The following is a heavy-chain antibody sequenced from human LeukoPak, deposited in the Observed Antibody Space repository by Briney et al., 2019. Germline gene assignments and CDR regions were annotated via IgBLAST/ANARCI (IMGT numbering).Heavy chain of an antibody. D-gene: IGHD1-26*01. V-gene: IGHV3-48*04. CDR3: ARDRGGSYSAIDY. CDR1: GFTFSSYS. CDR2: ISSSSSTI. J-gene: IGHJ4*02. Sequence: RGSLRLSCAASGFTFSSYSMNWVRQAPGEGLEWGSFISSSSSTIYYADSVKGRFTISRDNAKNSLYLQMNSLRAEDTAVYYCARDRGGSYSAIDYWGQGTLVTVSS.